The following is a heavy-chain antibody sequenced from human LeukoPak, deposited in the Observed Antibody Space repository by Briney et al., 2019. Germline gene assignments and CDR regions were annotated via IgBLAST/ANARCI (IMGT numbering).Heavy chain of an antibody. CDR1: GFTFSSYA. D-gene: IGHD3-22*01. Sequence: HPGGSLGLSCAASGFTFSSYAMSWVRQAPGKGLEWVSAISGSGGSTYYADSVKGRFTISRDNSKHTLYLQMNSLRAEDTADYYCARDLYSSSGYYTEYFQHWGQGTLVTVSS. CDR2: ISGSGGST. CDR3: ARDLYSSSGYYTEYFQH. V-gene: IGHV3-23*01. J-gene: IGHJ1*01.